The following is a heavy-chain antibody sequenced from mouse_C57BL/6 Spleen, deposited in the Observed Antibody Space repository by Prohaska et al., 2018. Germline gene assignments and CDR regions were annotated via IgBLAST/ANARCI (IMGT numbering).Heavy chain of an antibody. D-gene: IGHD1-1*01. J-gene: IGHJ4*01. V-gene: IGHV1-26*01. CDR2: INPNNGGT. CDR3: ARKGYYYNAMDY. Sequence: HGKSLEWIGDINPNNGGTSYNQKFKGKATLTVDKSSSTAYMELRSLTSEDSAVYYCARKGYYYNAMDYWGQGTSVTVSS.